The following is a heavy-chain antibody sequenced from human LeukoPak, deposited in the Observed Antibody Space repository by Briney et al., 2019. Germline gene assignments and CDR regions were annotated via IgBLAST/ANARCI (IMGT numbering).Heavy chain of an antibody. J-gene: IGHJ4*02. V-gene: IGHV3-15*01. CDR1: GFTFSKFA. CDR3: TADYGGNSPFDY. CDR2: IKSKTDGGTT. D-gene: IGHD4-23*01. Sequence: GGSLRLSCAASGFTFSKFAMNWVRQAPGKGLEWVGRIKSKTDGGTTDYAAPVKGRFTISRDDPKNTLYLQMNSLKTEDTAVYYCTADYGGNSPFDYWGQGTLVTVSS.